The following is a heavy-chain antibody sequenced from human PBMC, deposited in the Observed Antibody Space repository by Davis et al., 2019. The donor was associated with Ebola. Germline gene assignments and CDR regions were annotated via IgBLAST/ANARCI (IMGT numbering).Heavy chain of an antibody. CDR1: GFTFSSYA. V-gene: IGHV3-7*01. CDR3: AIPDCSGANCYSVYIKN. J-gene: IGHJ4*02. CDR2: IRQDGSQK. Sequence: GGSLRLSCAASGFTFSSYAMSWVRQAPGKGLEWVANIRQDGSQKYYVDSVKGRFTISRDNSNNLLYLQMNSLRAEDTAVYYCAIPDCSGANCYSVYIKNWGQGTLVTVSS. D-gene: IGHD2-15*01.